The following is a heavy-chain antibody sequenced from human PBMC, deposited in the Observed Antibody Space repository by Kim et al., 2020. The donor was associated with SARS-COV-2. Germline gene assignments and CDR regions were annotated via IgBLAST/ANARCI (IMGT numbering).Heavy chain of an antibody. Sequence: GGSLRLSCAASGFTVSSNYMSWVRQAAGKGLEWVSVIYSGGSTYYADSVKGRFTISRHNSKNTLYLQMNSLRAEDTAVYYCARGLVGAAAGTRGYYYYGMDVWGQGTTVTVSS. V-gene: IGHV3-53*04. J-gene: IGHJ6*02. D-gene: IGHD6-13*01. CDR1: GFTVSSNY. CDR2: IYSGGST. CDR3: ARGLVGAAAGTRGYYYYGMDV.